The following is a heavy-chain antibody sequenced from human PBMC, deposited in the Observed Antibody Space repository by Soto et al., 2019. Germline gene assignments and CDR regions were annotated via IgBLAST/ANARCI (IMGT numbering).Heavy chain of an antibody. D-gene: IGHD5-18*01. J-gene: IGHJ4*02. CDR1: GGTFSSYT. CDR2: IIPIFGTA. Sequence: SVKVSCKASGGTFSSYTISWVRQAPGQGLEWMGRIIPIFGTANYAQKFQGRVTITADESTSTAYMELSSLRSEDTAVYYCARVSGYSYYFDYWGQGTLVTVSS. CDR3: ARVSGYSYYFDY. V-gene: IGHV1-69*13.